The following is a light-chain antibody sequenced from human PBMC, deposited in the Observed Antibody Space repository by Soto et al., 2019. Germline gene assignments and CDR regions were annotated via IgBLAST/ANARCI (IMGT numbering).Light chain of an antibody. V-gene: IGKV2-28*01. Sequence: DIVMTQSPLSLPVTPGEPASVSCRSNQSLLHSNGKNYLDWYLQKPGQSPQLLIYLGSNRASGVPDRFSGSGSGTDFTLKISRVEPEDVGVYYCMQALQTPVTFGPGTKVDIK. CDR2: LGS. CDR3: MQALQTPVT. CDR1: QSLLHSNGKNY. J-gene: IGKJ3*01.